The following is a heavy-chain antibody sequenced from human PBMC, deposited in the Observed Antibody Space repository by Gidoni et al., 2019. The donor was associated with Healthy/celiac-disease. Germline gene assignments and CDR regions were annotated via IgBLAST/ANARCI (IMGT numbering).Heavy chain of an antibody. J-gene: IGHJ3*02. CDR1: GYTFTSYD. Sequence: QVQLVQSGAEVKKPGASVKVSCKASGYTFTSYDINWVRQATGQGLEWMGWMNPNSGNTGYAQKFQGRVTMTRNTSISTAYMELSSLRSEDTAVYYCAREGVYCSSTSCYEAAFDIWGQGTMVTVSS. CDR2: MNPNSGNT. D-gene: IGHD2-2*01. V-gene: IGHV1-8*01. CDR3: AREGVYCSSTSCYEAAFDI.